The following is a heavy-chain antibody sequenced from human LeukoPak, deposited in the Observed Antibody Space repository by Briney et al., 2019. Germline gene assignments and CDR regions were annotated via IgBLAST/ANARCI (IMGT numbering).Heavy chain of an antibody. CDR2: IYYSGST. V-gene: IGHV4-39*02. Sequence: PSETLSLTCTVSGGSMSSSTYYWGWIRQPPGKGLEWIGSIYYSGSTSYNPSLKSRVTISVDTSKNQFSLKLTSVTAADTAVYYCARDSQADTGDRSYWGQGTLVTVSS. CDR1: GGSMSSSTYY. CDR3: ARDSQADTGDRSY. J-gene: IGHJ4*02. D-gene: IGHD7-27*01.